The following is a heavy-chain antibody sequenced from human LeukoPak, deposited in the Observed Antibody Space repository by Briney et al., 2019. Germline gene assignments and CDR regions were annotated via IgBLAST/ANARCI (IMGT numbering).Heavy chain of an antibody. CDR2: ISTSSTYT. CDR1: GFTFSDYY. Sequence: PGGSLRLSCAASGFTFSDYYMNWIRQAPGKGLEWVSYISTSSTYTNYADSVKGRFTISRDNAKNSLYLQMNSLRAEDAAVYFCARIGYSSSSFDYWGRGTLVTVSS. CDR3: ARIGYSSSSFDY. V-gene: IGHV3-11*03. J-gene: IGHJ4*02. D-gene: IGHD6-6*01.